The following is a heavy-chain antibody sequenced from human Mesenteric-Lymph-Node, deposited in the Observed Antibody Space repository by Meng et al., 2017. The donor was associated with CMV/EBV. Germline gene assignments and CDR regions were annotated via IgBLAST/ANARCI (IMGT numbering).Heavy chain of an antibody. CDR3: ARETIGITIFGVVDY. Sequence: GGSLRLSCAASGFTFSSFWMSWVRQAPGKGLEWVANIKQDGSEKYYVDSVKGRFTISRDNAKNSLYLQMNSLRAEDTAVYYCARETIGITIFGVVDYWGQGTLVTVSS. CDR1: GFTFSSFW. V-gene: IGHV3-7*01. CDR2: IKQDGSEK. J-gene: IGHJ4*02. D-gene: IGHD3-3*01.